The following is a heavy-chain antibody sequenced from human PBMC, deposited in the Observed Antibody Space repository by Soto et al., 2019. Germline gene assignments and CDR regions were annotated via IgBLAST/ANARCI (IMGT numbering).Heavy chain of an antibody. CDR1: VGTFSSYA. J-gene: IGHJ3*02. CDR3: ARKYNWNDPSAFDI. D-gene: IGHD1-20*01. CDR2: IIPIFGTA. Sequence: QVQLVQSGAEVKKPGSSVKVSCKASVGTFSSYAISWVRQAPGQGLEWMGGIIPIFGTANYAQKFQGRVTITADESTSTAYMELSSLRSEDTAVYYCARKYNWNDPSAFDIWGQGTMVTVSS. V-gene: IGHV1-69*12.